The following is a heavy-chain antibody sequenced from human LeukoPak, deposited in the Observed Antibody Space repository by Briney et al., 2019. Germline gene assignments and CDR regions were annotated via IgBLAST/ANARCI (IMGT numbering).Heavy chain of an antibody. Sequence: GGSLRLSCAGSGFTFGGYGMHWFRQTPGKGLEWVAVIAYDGNRAFYADSVKGRFTISRDNSKNTMSVQMDDLRAEDTAVYYCTRYNNDHFDYWGQGTLVTVSS. J-gene: IGHJ4*02. D-gene: IGHD1-14*01. V-gene: IGHV3-33*01. CDR2: IAYDGNRA. CDR3: TRYNNDHFDY. CDR1: GFTFGGYG.